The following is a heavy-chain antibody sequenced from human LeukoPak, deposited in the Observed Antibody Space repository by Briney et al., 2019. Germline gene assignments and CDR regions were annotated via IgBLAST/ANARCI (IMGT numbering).Heavy chain of an antibody. V-gene: IGHV3-23*01. J-gene: IGHJ4*02. CDR3: AKGSYYDSSGSFYYDY. D-gene: IGHD3-22*01. CDR2: ISGSGDNT. CDR1: GFTFSSYA. Sequence: GGSLRLSCAASGFTFSSYAMSWVRQAPGKGLEWVSGISGSGDNTYYADSVKGRFTISRDNSKNTLYVQVNSLGTEDTAAYYCAKGSYYDSSGSFYYDYWGQGTLVTVSS.